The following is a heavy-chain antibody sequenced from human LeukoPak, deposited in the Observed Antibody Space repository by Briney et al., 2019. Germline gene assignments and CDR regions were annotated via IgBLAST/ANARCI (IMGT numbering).Heavy chain of an antibody. D-gene: IGHD2-8*01. CDR1: GRSFSGYY. Sequence: SETLSLTCAVYGRSFSGYYWSWIRQPPGKGLEWIGEINHSGSTNYNPSLKSRVTISVDTSKNQFSLKLSSVTAADTAVYYCARLGYCTNGVFYGYYYGMDVWGQGTTVTVSS. CDR3: ARLGYCTNGVFYGYYYGMDV. CDR2: INHSGST. V-gene: IGHV4-34*01. J-gene: IGHJ6*02.